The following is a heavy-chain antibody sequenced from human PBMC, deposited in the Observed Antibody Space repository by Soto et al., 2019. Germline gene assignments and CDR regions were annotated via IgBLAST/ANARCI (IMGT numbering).Heavy chain of an antibody. V-gene: IGHV3-30-3*01. CDR3: ARERSSSWYYYYYGMGV. D-gene: IGHD6-13*01. CDR1: GFTFSSYA. J-gene: IGHJ6*02. Sequence: GGSLRLSCAASGFTFSSYAMHWVRQAPGKGLEWVAVISYDGSNKYYADSVKGRFTISRDNSKNTLYLQMNSLRAEDTAVYYCARERSSSWYYYYYGMGVWGQGTTVTVSS. CDR2: ISYDGSNK.